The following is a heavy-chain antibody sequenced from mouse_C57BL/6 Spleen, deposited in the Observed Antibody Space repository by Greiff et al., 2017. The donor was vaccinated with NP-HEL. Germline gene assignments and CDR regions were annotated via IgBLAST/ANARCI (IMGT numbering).Heavy chain of an antibody. Sequence: QVQLQQSGAELARPGASVKLSCKASGYTFTSYGISWVKQRTGKGLEWIGEIYPRSGNTYYNEKFKGKATLTADKSSRTAYMELRSLTSEDSAVYFCARAYSTYAMDYWGQGTSVTVSS. CDR3: ARAYSTYAMDY. CDR1: GYTFTSYG. CDR2: IYPRSGNT. D-gene: IGHD2-5*01. V-gene: IGHV1-81*01. J-gene: IGHJ4*01.